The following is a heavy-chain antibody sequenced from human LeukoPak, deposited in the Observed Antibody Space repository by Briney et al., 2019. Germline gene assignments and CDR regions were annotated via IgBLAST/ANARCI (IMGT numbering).Heavy chain of an antibody. CDR2: IYTSGST. D-gene: IGHD3-9*01. V-gene: IGHV4-61*02. CDR1: GGSISSGSYY. J-gene: IGHJ4*02. Sequence: SETLSLTCTVSGGSISSGSYYWSWIRQPAGKGLEWIGRIYTSGSTNYNPSLKSRVTISVDTSKNQFSLKLSSVTAADTAVYYCARVRGGYFDWSLADYFDYWGQGTLVTVSS. CDR3: ARVRGGYFDWSLADYFDY.